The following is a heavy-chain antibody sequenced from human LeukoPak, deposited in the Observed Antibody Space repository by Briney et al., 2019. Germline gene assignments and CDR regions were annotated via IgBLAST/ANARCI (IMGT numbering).Heavy chain of an antibody. J-gene: IGHJ6*03. D-gene: IGHD2-2*01. CDR2: IRSKAYGGTT. CDR3: SYCSSTSCRYYYYYYMDV. Sequence: GRSLRLSCTASGFTFGDYAMSWVRQAPGKGLEWVGFIRSKAYGGTTEYAASVKGRFTISRDDSKSIAYLQMNSLKTEDTAVYYCSYCSSTSCRYYYYYYMDVWGKGTTVTVSS. V-gene: IGHV3-49*04. CDR1: GFTFGDYA.